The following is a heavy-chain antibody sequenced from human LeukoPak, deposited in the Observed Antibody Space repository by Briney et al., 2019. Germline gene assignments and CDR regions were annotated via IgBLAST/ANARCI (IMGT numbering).Heavy chain of an antibody. CDR3: AKGHYPSGTGKYYFNY. Sequence: TGGSLRLSCAASGFNFGNFAMGWVRQAPGKGLEWASAISASDGSTYYADSVKGRFTISRDNSKNTLYLQMNSLRAEDTAVYYCAKGHYPSGTGKYYFNYWGQGTLVAVST. CDR1: GFNFGNFA. J-gene: IGHJ4*02. D-gene: IGHD3-10*01. V-gene: IGHV3-23*01. CDR2: ISASDGST.